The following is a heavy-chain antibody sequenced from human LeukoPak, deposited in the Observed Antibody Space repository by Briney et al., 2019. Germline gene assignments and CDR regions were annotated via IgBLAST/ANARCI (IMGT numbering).Heavy chain of an antibody. J-gene: IGHJ4*02. CDR2: ISYDGSNK. D-gene: IGHD1-1*01. CDR1: GFTFSSYG. V-gene: IGHV3-30*03. Sequence: PGGSLRLSCAASGFTFSSYGMHWVRQAPGKGLEWVAVISYDGSNKYYADSVKGRFTISRDNSKNTLYLQMNSLRAEDTAVYYCASGMLELRYNWNDAYWGQGTLVTVSS. CDR3: ASGMLELRYNWNDAY.